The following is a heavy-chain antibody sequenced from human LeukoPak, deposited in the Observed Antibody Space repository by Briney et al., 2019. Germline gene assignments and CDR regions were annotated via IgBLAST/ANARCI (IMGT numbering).Heavy chain of an antibody. CDR2: ISSSSSYI. V-gene: IGHV3-21*01. D-gene: IGHD5-18*01. CDR3: AREGLDTAMVADAFDI. Sequence: GGSLRLSCAASGFTFSSYSMNWVRQAPGKGLEWVSSISSSSSYIYYADSVKGRFTISRDNAKNSLYLQMNSLRAEDTAVYYCAREGLDTAMVADAFDIWGQGTMVTVSS. J-gene: IGHJ3*02. CDR1: GFTFSSYS.